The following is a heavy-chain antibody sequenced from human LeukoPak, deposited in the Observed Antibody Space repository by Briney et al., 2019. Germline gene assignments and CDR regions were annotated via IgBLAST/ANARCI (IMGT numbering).Heavy chain of an antibody. V-gene: IGHV4-34*01. CDR1: GGSFIGYY. CDR3: ARGLSGYDYGSIFDY. J-gene: IGHJ4*02. Sequence: PSETLSRTCAVYGGSFIGYYWSWIRKPPGKGLEWIGEINHSGSTNYNPSLKSRVTISVDTSKNQFSLKLSSVTAADTAVYYCARGLSGYDYGSIFDYWGQGTLVPVSS. CDR2: INHSGST. D-gene: IGHD5-12*01.